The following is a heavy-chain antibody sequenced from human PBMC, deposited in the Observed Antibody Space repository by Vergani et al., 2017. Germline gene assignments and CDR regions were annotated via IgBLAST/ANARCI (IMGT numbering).Heavy chain of an antibody. Sequence: EVQLLESGGGLVQPGGSLRLSCAASGFTFSSYAMSWVRQAPGKGLEWVSAISGSGGSTYYADSVKGRFTISRDNSKNTLYLQMNSLRAEDTAVYYCAKDRITYYYDSSGYSPETHWGQGTLVTVSS. CDR3: AKDRITYYYDSSGYSPETH. D-gene: IGHD3-22*01. J-gene: IGHJ4*02. CDR2: ISGSGGST. V-gene: IGHV3-23*01. CDR1: GFTFSSYA.